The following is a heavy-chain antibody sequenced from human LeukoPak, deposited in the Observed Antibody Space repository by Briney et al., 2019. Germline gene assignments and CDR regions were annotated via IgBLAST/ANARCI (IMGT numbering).Heavy chain of an antibody. Sequence: PGGSLRLSCAASGLILNSFWMHWVRQAPGKGLVWVSRINSDGSSTSYADSVKGRFTISRDNAKNTLYLQMNSPRVEDTAVYYCARGTGFGELSDYWGQGTLVTVSS. D-gene: IGHD3-10*01. J-gene: IGHJ4*02. V-gene: IGHV3-74*01. CDR2: INSDGSST. CDR1: GLILNSFW. CDR3: ARGTGFGELSDY.